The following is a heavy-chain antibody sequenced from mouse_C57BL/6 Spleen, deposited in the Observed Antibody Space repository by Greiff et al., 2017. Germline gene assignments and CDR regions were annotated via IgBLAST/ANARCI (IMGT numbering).Heavy chain of an antibody. CDR2: INPSTGGT. Sequence: VQLKQSGPELVKPGASVKISCKASGYSFTGYYMNWVKQSPEKSLEWIGEINPSTGGTTYNQKFKAKATLTVDKSSSTAYMQLKSLTSEDSAVYYCANYYYGSSWFAYWGQGTLVTVSA. V-gene: IGHV1-42*01. CDR1: GYSFTGYY. D-gene: IGHD1-1*01. CDR3: ANYYYGSSWFAY. J-gene: IGHJ3*01.